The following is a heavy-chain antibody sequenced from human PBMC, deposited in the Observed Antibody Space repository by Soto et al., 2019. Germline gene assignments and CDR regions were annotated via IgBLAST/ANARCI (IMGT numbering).Heavy chain of an antibody. Sequence: SETLSLTCTVSGGSISSSSYYWGWIRQPPGKGLEWIGSIFYSGSTYYNPSLKSRVTISVDTSKNQFSLKLTSVTAADTAVYYCVRHAQWIIRAYWGQGSLVTVSS. V-gene: IGHV4-39*01. J-gene: IGHJ4*02. CDR3: VRHAQWIIRAY. CDR2: IFYSGST. D-gene: IGHD5-12*01. CDR1: GGSISSSSYY.